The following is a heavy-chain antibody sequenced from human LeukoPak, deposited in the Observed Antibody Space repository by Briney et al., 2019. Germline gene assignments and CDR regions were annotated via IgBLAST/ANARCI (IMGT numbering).Heavy chain of an antibody. CDR2: SYYSGST. V-gene: IGHV4-39*01. CDR1: GGSISSSSYY. Sequence: PSGTLSLTCTVSGGSISSSSYYWAWIRQPPGKGLEWIGSSYYSGSTYYNPSLKSRVTISVDTSKNQFSLKLSSVTAADTAMYYCARPSDNNWHYGMDVWGQGTTVTVSS. J-gene: IGHJ6*02. D-gene: IGHD1-20*01. CDR3: ARPSDNNWHYGMDV.